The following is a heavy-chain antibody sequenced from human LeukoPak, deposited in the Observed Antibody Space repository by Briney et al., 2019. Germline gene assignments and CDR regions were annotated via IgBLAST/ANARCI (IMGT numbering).Heavy chain of an antibody. CDR3: ARNDYSNYYYYYMDV. V-gene: IGHV3-30-3*01. CDR2: ISYDGSNN. Sequence: GGSLRLSCAASGFTFSSYAMHWVGQAPGTGVGGVDVISYDGSNNSYADSVKGRFTISRDNSKNTLYLQMNSLRAEDTAVYYCARNDYSNYYYYYMDVWGKGTTVTVSS. D-gene: IGHD4-11*01. J-gene: IGHJ6*03. CDR1: GFTFSSYA.